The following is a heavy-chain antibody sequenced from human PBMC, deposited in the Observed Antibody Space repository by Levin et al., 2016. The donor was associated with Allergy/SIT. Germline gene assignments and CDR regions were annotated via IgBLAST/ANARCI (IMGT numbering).Heavy chain of an antibody. CDR1: DDSLHGYY. J-gene: IGHJ4*02. Sequence: SETLSLTCTVSDDSLHGYYWSWIRQPPGKGLEFIGHVFSSGRTSYNPSLQSRLTISVDTSKNQFSLKLTSVTTADTAIYYCARFYCTTGNCNYLSYWGQGTLVTV. V-gene: IGHV4-59*01. D-gene: IGHD2-8*01. CDR3: ARFYCTTGNCNYLSY. CDR2: VFSSGRT.